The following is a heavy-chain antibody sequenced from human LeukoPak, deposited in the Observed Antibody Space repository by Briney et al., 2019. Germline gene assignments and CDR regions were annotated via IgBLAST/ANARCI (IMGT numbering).Heavy chain of an antibody. V-gene: IGHV3-7*01. J-gene: IGHJ5*02. CDR3: ARDPPENWFDP. CDR1: GFTFSSYW. Sequence: GGSLRLSCAASGFTFSSYWMSWVRQAPGKGLEWVANIKQDGSEKYYVDSVKGRFTIARDNTKNSLYLQMNSLRAEDTAVYYCARDPPENWFDPWGQGTLVTVSS. CDR2: IKQDGSEK.